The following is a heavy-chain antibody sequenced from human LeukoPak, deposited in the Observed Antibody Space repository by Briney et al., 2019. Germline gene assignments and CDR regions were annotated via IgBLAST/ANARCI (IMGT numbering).Heavy chain of an antibody. CDR1: GFTLSSSW. CDR2: IKQDGSQK. D-gene: IGHD3-10*01. CDR3: VKDLVRDQWCGES. J-gene: IGHJ5*02. V-gene: IGHV3-7*01. Sequence: PGGSLRLSCTASGFTLSSSWMSWVRQPPGRGLEWVASIKQDGSQKYYVDSVKGRFTISRDNAKNSLYLQMNSLRVEDTALYFCVKDLVRDQWCGESWGQGTLVTVSS.